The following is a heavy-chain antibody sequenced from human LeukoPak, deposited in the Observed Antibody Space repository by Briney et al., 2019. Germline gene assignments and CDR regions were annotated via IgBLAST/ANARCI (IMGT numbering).Heavy chain of an antibody. D-gene: IGHD3-22*01. J-gene: IGHJ5*02. CDR1: GFTFSSYW. CDR2: IKQDGSEK. CDR3: ARIRYYYDSSGYYDP. Sequence: GGSLRLSCAASGFTFSSYWMSWVRQAPGKGLEWVANIKQDGSEKYYVDSVKGRFTISRDNAKNSLYLQMNSLRGEDTAVYYCARIRYYYDSSGYYDPWGQGTLVTVSS. V-gene: IGHV3-7*01.